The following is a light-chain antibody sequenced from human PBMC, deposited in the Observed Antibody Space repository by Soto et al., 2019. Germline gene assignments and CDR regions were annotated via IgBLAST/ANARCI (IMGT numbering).Light chain of an antibody. V-gene: IGKV3-11*01. J-gene: IGKJ1*01. Sequence: EIVLTQSPATLSLSPGERAILSSTASQSARSYLAWYQQKAGQAPRLLIYDASNRVTGIPASFSGSVSGTDFTLTISSLELEDFAVYYCQQYNSWPSWTFGRGTKVNIK. CDR2: DAS. CDR1: QSARSY. CDR3: QQYNSWPSWT.